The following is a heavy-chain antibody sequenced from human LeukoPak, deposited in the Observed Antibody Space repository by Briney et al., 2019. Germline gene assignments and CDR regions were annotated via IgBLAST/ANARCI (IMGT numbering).Heavy chain of an antibody. CDR2: INHSGST. D-gene: IGHD6-13*01. CDR1: GGSFSGYY. V-gene: IGHV4-34*01. Sequence: SETLSLTCAVYGGSFSGYYWSWIRQPPGKGLEWIGEINHSGSTNYNPPLKSRVTISVDTSKNQISLKLSSVTAADTAVYYCASGWYGLYYYGMDVWGQGTTVTVSS. CDR3: ASGWYGLYYYGMDV. J-gene: IGHJ6*02.